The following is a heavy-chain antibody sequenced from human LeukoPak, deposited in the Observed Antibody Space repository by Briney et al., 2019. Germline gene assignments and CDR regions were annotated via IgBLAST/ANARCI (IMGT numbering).Heavy chain of an antibody. V-gene: IGHV4-39*07. CDR1: GGSISSYY. Sequence: SETLSLTCTVSGGSISSYYWGWIRQPPGKGLEWIGSIYHSGSTYYNPSLKSRVTISVDTSKNQFSLKLSSVTAADTAVYYCARRGRYCSSTSCYAGDFDYWGQGTLVTVSS. CDR2: IYHSGST. D-gene: IGHD2-2*01. J-gene: IGHJ4*02. CDR3: ARRGRYCSSTSCYAGDFDY.